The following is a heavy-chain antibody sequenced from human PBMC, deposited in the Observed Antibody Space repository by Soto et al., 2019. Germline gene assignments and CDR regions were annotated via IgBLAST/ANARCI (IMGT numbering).Heavy chain of an antibody. CDR1: GGSFSGYY. Sequence: SETLSLSCAVYGGSFSGYYWSWIRQHPGKGLEWIGEINHSGSTNYNPSLKSRVTISLDTSKNQFSLKLSSVTAADTAVYYCARGRDIVATISPYYYYYYGMDVWGQGTTVTVSS. CDR2: INHSGST. V-gene: IGHV4-34*01. CDR3: ARGRDIVATISPYYYYYYGMDV. J-gene: IGHJ6*02. D-gene: IGHD5-12*01.